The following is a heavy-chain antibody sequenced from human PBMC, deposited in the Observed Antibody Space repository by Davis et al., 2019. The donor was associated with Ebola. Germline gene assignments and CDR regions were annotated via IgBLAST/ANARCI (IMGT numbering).Heavy chain of an antibody. Sequence: SETLSLTCAVSGGSFSGYYWRWIRQPPGKGLEWIGEINHSVSTTYNPSLKRRVTISVDTSKNQFSLKLSSVTAADTAVYYCARGSGYYYYYGMDVWGQGTTVTVSS. CDR3: ARGSGYYYYYGMDV. CDR1: GGSFSGYY. CDR2: INHSVST. V-gene: IGHV4-34*01. D-gene: IGHD1-1*01. J-gene: IGHJ6*02.